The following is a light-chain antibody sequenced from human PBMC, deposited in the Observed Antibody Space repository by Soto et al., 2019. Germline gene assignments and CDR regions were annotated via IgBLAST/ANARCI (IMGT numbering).Light chain of an antibody. CDR3: QQYNNWGLS. CDR1: QSLVFSDGNTY. V-gene: IGKV2-30*01. Sequence: DVVLTQSPLSLPVTLGQPASISCRSSQSLVFSDGNTYLNWFQQRPGQSPRRLIYKVSNRDSGVPDRFSGSGSRTEFTLTISSLQSEDSAVYYCQQYNNWGLSFGGGTRVEIK. J-gene: IGKJ4*01. CDR2: KVS.